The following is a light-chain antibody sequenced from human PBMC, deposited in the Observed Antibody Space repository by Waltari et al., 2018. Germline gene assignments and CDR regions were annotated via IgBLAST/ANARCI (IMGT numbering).Light chain of an antibody. J-gene: IGKJ3*01. Sequence: EVVLTQSPATLSLSPGERATLSCRASQFISNTHLAWYQQKPGQAPRLLIFSASRRAPGIPDRFSGSGSGTDFTLTISRLEPEDSAVYYCQQYGTSPPLFTFGPGTTVDL. V-gene: IGKV3-20*01. CDR2: SAS. CDR1: QFISNTH. CDR3: QQYGTSPPLFT.